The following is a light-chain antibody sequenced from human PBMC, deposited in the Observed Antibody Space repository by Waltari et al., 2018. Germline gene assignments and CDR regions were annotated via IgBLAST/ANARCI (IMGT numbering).Light chain of an antibody. CDR2: DAS. V-gene: IGKV3-20*01. Sequence: EIVLTQSPGTLSLSPGERATLSCRASQSVGRYLAWYQQKPGQAPRLLIYDASTRATGIPGRFSGSVSGTDVSVTSSRLESEDFAVYYCQKYVNLPATFGQGTKVEIK. J-gene: IGKJ1*01. CDR1: QSVGRY. CDR3: QKYVNLPAT.